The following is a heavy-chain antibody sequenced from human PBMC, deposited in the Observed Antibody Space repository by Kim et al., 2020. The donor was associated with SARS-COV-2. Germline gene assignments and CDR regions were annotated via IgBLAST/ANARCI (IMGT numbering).Heavy chain of an antibody. J-gene: IGHJ4*02. CDR3: ARDPLTDSSSWYYFDY. D-gene: IGHD6-13*01. Sequence: SVTGRFTIYRDNSKNTLYLQMNSLRAEDTAVYYCARDPLTDSSSWYYFDYWGQGTLVTVSS. V-gene: IGHV3-30*07.